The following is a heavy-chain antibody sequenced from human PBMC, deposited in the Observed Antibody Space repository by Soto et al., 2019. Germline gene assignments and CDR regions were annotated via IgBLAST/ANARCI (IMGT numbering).Heavy chain of an antibody. Sequence: QVHLEQSGAEVEKPGASVKVSSKASGYTFTDYGISWVRQAPGQGLQWMGWITAFNGNTKYAQQFQGRVTMTTDTSTSTAYMELRSLESDDTAVYYCARISQRDFWSGYYYFFDYWGQGTLVTVSS. CDR3: ARISQRDFWSGYYYFFDY. V-gene: IGHV1-18*01. D-gene: IGHD3-3*01. CDR2: ITAFNGNT. CDR1: GYTFTDYG. J-gene: IGHJ4*02.